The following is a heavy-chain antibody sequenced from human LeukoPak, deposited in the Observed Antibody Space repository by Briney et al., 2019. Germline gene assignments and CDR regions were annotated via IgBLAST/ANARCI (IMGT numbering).Heavy chain of an antibody. V-gene: IGHV4-34*01. CDR1: GGSFSGYY. D-gene: IGHD3-10*01. J-gene: IGHJ4*02. Sequence: PSETLSLTCAVYGGSFSGYYWSWIRQPPGKGLEWIGEINHSGSTNYNPSLKSRVTISVDPSENQFSLKLSSVTAADTAVYYCARACLTPMVRGSLDYWGQGTLVTVSS. CDR3: ARACLTPMVRGSLDY. CDR2: INHSGST.